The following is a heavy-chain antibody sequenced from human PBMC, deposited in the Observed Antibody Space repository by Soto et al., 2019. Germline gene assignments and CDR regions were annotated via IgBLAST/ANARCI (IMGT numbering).Heavy chain of an antibody. CDR1: GFTFSNYY. J-gene: IGHJ4*02. V-gene: IGHV3-11*01. CDR2: ITSSGSTI. D-gene: IGHD3-16*01. CDR3: ARFHWGAIDL. Sequence: GGSLRLSCAASGFTFSNYYMTWIRQAPGRGLEWISYITSSGSTIYYADSVKGRFTISRDNAKNSLYLQLNSLRVEDTAIYYCARFHWGAIDLWGRGTLVTFSS.